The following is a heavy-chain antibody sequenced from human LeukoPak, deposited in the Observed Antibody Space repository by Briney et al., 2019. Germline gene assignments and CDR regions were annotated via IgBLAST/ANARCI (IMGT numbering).Heavy chain of an antibody. CDR2: IWPDGSYK. V-gene: IGHV3-33*01. J-gene: IGHJ4*02. D-gene: IGHD3-16*01. Sequence: GGSLRLSCATSGFTFSTYGIHWVRQAPGKGLEWVAAIWPDGSYKYYADSVKGRFSISRDNSKNTVYLQMNTLRDEDTAVYYCARAVGPFDYWGQGTLVTVSS. CDR1: GFTFSTYG. CDR3: ARAVGPFDY.